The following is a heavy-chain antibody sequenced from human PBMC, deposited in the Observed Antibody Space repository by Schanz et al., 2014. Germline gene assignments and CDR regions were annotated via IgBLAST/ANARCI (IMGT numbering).Heavy chain of an antibody. D-gene: IGHD6-25*01. Sequence: QVQLQESGPGLVKPSQTLSLTCIVSGGSISSGTYYWSWLRQPAGKGLEWIGRIYTSGSTNYNPSLKSRVTISLDTSKTQFALKLSSFTAADTAVYYCAREPLSGYNWFDPWGQGSLVTVSS. CDR3: AREPLSGYNWFDP. V-gene: IGHV4-61*02. CDR1: GGSISSGTYY. CDR2: IYTSGST. J-gene: IGHJ5*02.